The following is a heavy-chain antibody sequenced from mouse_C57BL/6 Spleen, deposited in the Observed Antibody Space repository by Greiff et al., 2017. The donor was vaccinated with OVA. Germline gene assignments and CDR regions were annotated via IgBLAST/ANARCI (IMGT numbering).Heavy chain of an antibody. CDR1: GFTFSSYG. D-gene: IGHD1-1*01. J-gene: IGHJ3*01. CDR2: ISSGGSYT. V-gene: IGHV5-6*01. Sequence: EVQRVESGGDLVKPGGSLKLSCAASGFTFSSYGMSWVRQTPDKRLEWVATISSGGSYTYYPDSVKGRFTISRDNAKNTLYLQMSSLKSEDTAMYYCARQGELRPWFAYWGQGTLVTVSA. CDR3: ARQGELRPWFAY.